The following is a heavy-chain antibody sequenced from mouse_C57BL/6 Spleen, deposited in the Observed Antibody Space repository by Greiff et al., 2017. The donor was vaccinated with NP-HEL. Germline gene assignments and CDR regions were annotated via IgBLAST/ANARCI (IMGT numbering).Heavy chain of an antibody. V-gene: IGHV1-19*01. Sequence: VQLQQSGPVLVKPGASVKMSCKASGYTFTDYYMNWVKQSHGKSLEWIGVINPYNGGTSYNQKFKGKATLTVDKSSSTAYMELNSLTSEDSAVYYCARPYYYGSLYYYAMDYWGQGTSVTVSS. CDR1: GYTFTDYY. J-gene: IGHJ4*01. D-gene: IGHD1-1*01. CDR3: ARPYYYGSLYYYAMDY. CDR2: INPYNGGT.